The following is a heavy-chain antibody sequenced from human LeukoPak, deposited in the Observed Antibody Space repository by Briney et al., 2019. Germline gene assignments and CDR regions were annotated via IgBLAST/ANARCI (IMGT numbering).Heavy chain of an antibody. CDR3: ARRVRGVVIFSRAQGSFDL. V-gene: IGHV1-8*01. J-gene: IGHJ3*01. Sequence: ASVKVSCKASGYTFTNYDINWVRQATGQGLEWMGRMHPSNGDTGYAQKFQGRVTMTRNTSTTTAYMELSSLRSDDTAVYYCARRVRGVVIFSRAQGSFDLWGQGTLVTVSS. CDR2: MHPSNGDT. D-gene: IGHD3-10*01. CDR1: GYTFTNYD.